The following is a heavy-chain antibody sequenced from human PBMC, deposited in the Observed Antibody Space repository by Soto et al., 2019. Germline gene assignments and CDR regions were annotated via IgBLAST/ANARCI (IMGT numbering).Heavy chain of an antibody. Sequence: EVPLLESGGDLVQPGRSLRLSCAASGFTFSGYAMSWVRQAPGKGLEWVSVIHGGGNSAYYADSVKGRFTISRDNSENALYLQVSSLRCEDTALYYWAENRGQVNTSGHSVYWGEETPGSVSS. D-gene: IGHD3-10*01. J-gene: IGHJ4*02. CDR1: GFTFSGYA. CDR2: IHGGGNSA. V-gene: IGHV3-23*01. CDR3: AENRGQVNTSGHSVY.